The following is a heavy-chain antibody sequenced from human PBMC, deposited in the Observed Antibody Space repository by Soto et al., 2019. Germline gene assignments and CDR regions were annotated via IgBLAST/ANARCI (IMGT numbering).Heavy chain of an antibody. D-gene: IGHD3-10*01. Sequence: GGSLRLSCAASGFTFSSYAMHWVRQAPGKGLEWVAVISYDGSNKYYADSVKGRFTISRDNSKNTLYLQMNSLRAEDTAVYYCAKSREGSGSYLYFDYWGQGTLVTVSS. CDR1: GFTFSSYA. J-gene: IGHJ4*02. CDR2: ISYDGSNK. CDR3: AKSREGSGSYLYFDY. V-gene: IGHV3-30-3*01.